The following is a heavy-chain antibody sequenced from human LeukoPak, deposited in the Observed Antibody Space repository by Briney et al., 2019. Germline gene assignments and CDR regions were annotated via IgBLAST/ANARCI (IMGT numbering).Heavy chain of an antibody. J-gene: IGHJ5*02. Sequence: SETLSLTCTVSGGSISSYYWSWIRQPPGKGLEWIGYIYYSGSTNYNPSLKSRVTISVDTSKNQFSLKLSSVTAADTAVYYCARQVDTAMALYNWFDPWGQGTLVTVSS. V-gene: IGHV4-59*08. CDR2: IYYSGST. CDR1: GGSISSYY. CDR3: ARQVDTAMALYNWFDP. D-gene: IGHD5-18*01.